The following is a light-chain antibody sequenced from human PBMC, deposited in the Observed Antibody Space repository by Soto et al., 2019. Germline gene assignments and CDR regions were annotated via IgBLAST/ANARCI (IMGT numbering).Light chain of an antibody. CDR1: QGISSS. CDR3: QQLNSYPPWT. CDR2: AAS. Sequence: DIQLTQSPSFLSASVGDTVTITCRASQGISSSLAWSQQKPGKAPKLLIYAASTLQSGVPSRFSGSGSGTECTLTISSLQPEDFATYYCQQLNSYPPWTFGQGTKVEIK. V-gene: IGKV1-9*01. J-gene: IGKJ1*01.